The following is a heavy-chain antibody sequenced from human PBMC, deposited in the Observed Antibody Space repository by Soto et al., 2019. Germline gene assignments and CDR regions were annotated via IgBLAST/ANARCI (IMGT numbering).Heavy chain of an antibody. J-gene: IGHJ4*02. V-gene: IGHV1-18*04. CDR1: GYTFSSYR. D-gene: IGHD3-10*01. CDR2: INPDNGNT. CDR3: AREILDAGPSDY. Sequence: ASVKVSCKASGYTFSSYRIAWVRQAPGQGLDWMGQINPDNGNTNYARNLQGRVTMTTDTSTSTAYTELRSLTPDDTAVYYCAREILDAGPSDYWGKGTLVTVSS.